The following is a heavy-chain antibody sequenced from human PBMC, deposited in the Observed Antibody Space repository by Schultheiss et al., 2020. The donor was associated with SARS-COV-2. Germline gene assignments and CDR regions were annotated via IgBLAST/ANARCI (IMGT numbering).Heavy chain of an antibody. CDR1: GGSISSSSYY. CDR2: IYYSGST. V-gene: IGHV4-39*01. J-gene: IGHJ5*02. Sequence: SETLSLTCTVSGGSISSSSYYWGWNRQPPGKGLEWIGSIYYSGSTYYNPSLESRVTISVDTSKNQFSLKLTSVTAADTAVYYCARRVAECSSTTCQDTWFDPWGQGTLVTVSS. CDR3: ARRVAECSSTTCQDTWFDP. D-gene: IGHD2-2*01.